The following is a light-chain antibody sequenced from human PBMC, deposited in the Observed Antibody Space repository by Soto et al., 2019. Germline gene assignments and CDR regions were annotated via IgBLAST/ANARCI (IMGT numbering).Light chain of an antibody. V-gene: IGKV4-1*01. Sequence: DIVMTQSPDSLAVSLGERATINCKSSQSVLYSSNNKNYLAWYQQKPGQPPKLVIYWASTRESGVPDRFSGSGSGTDFTLTVSSLQAEDVAVYYCQQRSNWPLTFGGGTKVEIK. J-gene: IGKJ4*01. CDR3: QQRSNWPLT. CDR2: WAS. CDR1: QSVLYSSNNKNY.